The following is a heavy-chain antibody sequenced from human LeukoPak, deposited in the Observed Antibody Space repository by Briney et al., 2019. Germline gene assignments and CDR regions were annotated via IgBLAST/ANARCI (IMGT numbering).Heavy chain of an antibody. CDR1: GGSFSGYY. Sequence: SETLSLTCAVYGGSFSGYYWSWIRQPPGKGLEWIGEINHSGSTNYNPSLKSRVTISVDTSKNQFSLKLSSVTAADTAVYYCARDPGSSPPDAFDIWGQGTMVTVSS. J-gene: IGHJ3*02. D-gene: IGHD2-2*01. CDR3: ARDPGSSPPDAFDI. CDR2: INHSGST. V-gene: IGHV4-34*09.